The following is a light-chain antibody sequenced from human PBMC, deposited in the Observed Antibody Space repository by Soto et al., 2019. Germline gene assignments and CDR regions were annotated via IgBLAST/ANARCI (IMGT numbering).Light chain of an antibody. CDR2: GAS. CDR3: QQLNSYPRLFN. J-gene: IGKJ4*01. V-gene: IGKV3-20*01. Sequence: EIVLTQSPGTLSLSPGERATLSCRASQSVSSSYLAWYQQKPGQAPRLLIYGASTRATGFPPRFSGSGSGTEFTLTISSLQPEDLATYYCQQLNSYPRLFNFGGGTKV. CDR1: QSVSSSY.